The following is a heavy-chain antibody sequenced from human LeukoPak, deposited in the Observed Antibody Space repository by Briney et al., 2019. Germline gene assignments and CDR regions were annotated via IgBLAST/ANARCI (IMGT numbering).Heavy chain of an antibody. CDR3: ARVRGDYKRTPIDY. J-gene: IGHJ4*02. CDR1: GYTFTSYG. Sequence: ASVNVSCKASGYTFTSYGISWVRQAPGQGLEWMGWISAYNGNTNYAQKLQGRVTMTTDTSTSTAYMELRSLRSDDTAVYYCARVRGDYKRTPIDYWGQGTLVTVSS. CDR2: ISAYNGNT. D-gene: IGHD4-17*01. V-gene: IGHV1-18*01.